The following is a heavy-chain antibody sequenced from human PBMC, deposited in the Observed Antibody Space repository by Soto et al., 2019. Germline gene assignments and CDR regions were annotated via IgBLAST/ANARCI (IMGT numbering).Heavy chain of an antibody. CDR3: TKSSGGSSSVGMDY. J-gene: IGHJ4*02. V-gene: IGHV3-30*04. CDR1: GFIFKNYA. D-gene: IGHD6-6*01. Sequence: VGSLRLSCAGSGFIFKNYALNWVRQAPGKGLEWVASITRDGYNKYYADSVKGRFTISRDNSRDTLSLQMTALRTEDSSIYYCTKSSGGSSSVGMDYWGQGTRVTVSS. CDR2: ITRDGYNK.